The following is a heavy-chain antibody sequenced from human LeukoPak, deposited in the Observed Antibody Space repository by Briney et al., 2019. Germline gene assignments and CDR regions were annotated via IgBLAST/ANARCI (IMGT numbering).Heavy chain of an antibody. CDR2: ISAYNGDT. CDR1: GYTFTSYG. D-gene: IGHD3-9*01. V-gene: IGHV1-18*01. CDR3: ARGLTYYDILTGYGRWGILDY. J-gene: IGHJ4*02. Sequence: ASVKVSCKASGYTFTSYGINWVRQAPGQGLEWMGWISAYNGDTNYAQKLQGRVTMTTDTSTSTAYMELSSLRSEDTAVYYCARGLTYYDILTGYGRWGILDYWGQGTLVTVSS.